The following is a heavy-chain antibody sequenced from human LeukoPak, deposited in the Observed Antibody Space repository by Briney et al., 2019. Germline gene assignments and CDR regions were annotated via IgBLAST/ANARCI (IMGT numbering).Heavy chain of an antibody. V-gene: IGHV4-34*01. J-gene: IGHJ1*01. CDR1: GGSFSGYY. Sequence: SETLSLTCAVYGGSFSGYYWSWIRQPPGKGLEWIGEINHSGSTNYNPSLKSRVTISVDTSKNQFSLKLSSVTAADTAVYYCARGRIASAAYFQHWGQGTLVTVSS. CDR2: INHSGST. D-gene: IGHD6-13*01. CDR3: ARGRIASAAYFQH.